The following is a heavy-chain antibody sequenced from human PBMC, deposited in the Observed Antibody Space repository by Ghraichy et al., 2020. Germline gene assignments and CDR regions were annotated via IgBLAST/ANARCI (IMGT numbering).Heavy chain of an antibody. V-gene: IGHV3-23*01. Sequence: GSLRLSCAASGFTFSSYGLSWVRQAPGKGLEWVSAISGSGANTHYADSVKGRFTISRDNSNNTLHLQMNSLRVEDTAVYYCAKDPVASLWFGGLADYWCQGTLVTVSS. CDR2: ISGSGANT. CDR1: GFTFSSYG. CDR3: AKDPVASLWFGGLADY. J-gene: IGHJ4*02. D-gene: IGHD3-10*01.